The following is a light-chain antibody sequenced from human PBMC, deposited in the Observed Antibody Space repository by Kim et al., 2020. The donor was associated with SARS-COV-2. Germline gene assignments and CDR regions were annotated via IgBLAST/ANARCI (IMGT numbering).Light chain of an antibody. V-gene: IGLV3-21*04. CDR1: DIGSKS. CDR2: YDS. CDR3: QVWDSSGDHPV. Sequence: APAKAASITCGGTDIGSKSVHWYQQKPAQAPVLVIYYDSDRPSGIPERFSGSNSGNTATLTISRVDAGDEADYYCQVWDSSGDHPVFGGGTQLTVL. J-gene: IGLJ3*02.